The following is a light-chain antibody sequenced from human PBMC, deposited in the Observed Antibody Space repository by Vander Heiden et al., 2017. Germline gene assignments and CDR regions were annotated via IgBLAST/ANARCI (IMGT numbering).Light chain of an antibody. J-gene: IGLJ2*01. CDR1: DWVPKY. V-gene: IGLV3-1*01. CDR2: QDT. Sequence: SYELTQPPSVSVSPGQTASGTFSGDDWVPKYASWYQQKPGQAPVLVIFQDTRRPSGIPERFSGSNSGNTATLTISGTQTRDEADYYCQAWDSSTAVFGGGTKLTVL. CDR3: QAWDSSTAV.